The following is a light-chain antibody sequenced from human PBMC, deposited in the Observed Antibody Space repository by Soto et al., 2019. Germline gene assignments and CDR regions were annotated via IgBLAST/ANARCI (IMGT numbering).Light chain of an antibody. J-gene: IGKJ1*01. CDR1: QSTSSW. CDR2: KAS. V-gene: IGKV1-5*03. CDR3: QQSYSAPPT. Sequence: DIQMTQSPSTLSASVGDRVTITCRASQSTSSWLAWYQQKPGKAPKLLIYKASSLESGVPSRFSGSGSGTEFTLTISSLQPDDFATYYCQQSYSAPPTFGLGTKVDIK.